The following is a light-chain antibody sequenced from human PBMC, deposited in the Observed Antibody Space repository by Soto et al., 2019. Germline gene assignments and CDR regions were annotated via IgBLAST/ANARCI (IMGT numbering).Light chain of an antibody. CDR1: QSVSSGY. CDR2: DAS. J-gene: IGKJ1*01. Sequence: EIVLTQSPGTLSLSPGERATLSCRASQSVSSGYLAWYQKTAGQATRLLIYDASSRATVIPDRFSGSGSGTDFTLTIIRLEPEDFAVYYCQQYGTSPRTFGQGTKVEIK. CDR3: QQYGTSPRT. V-gene: IGKV3-20*01.